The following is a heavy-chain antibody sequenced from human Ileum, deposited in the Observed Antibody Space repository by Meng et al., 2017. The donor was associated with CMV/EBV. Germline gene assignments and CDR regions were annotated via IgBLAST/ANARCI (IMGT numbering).Heavy chain of an antibody. Sequence: GESLKISCAGTGFALNAYYVDWVRQAPGKGLEWIGQIRNKAQGYSTQYAAAVRGRFRLSRDESKNSVDLQMTSLKIEDTGVYYCSDLGLAPLDPWGQGTLVTVSS. V-gene: IGHV3-72*01. J-gene: IGHJ5*02. CDR3: SDLGLAPLDP. D-gene: IGHD3-3*01. CDR2: IRNKAQGYST. CDR1: GFALNAYY.